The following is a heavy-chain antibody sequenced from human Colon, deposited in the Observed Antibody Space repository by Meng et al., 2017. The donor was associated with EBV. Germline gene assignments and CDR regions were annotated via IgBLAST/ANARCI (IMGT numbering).Heavy chain of an antibody. CDR1: GVSISSNIR. J-gene: IGHJ4*02. CDR2: IDDSGST. CDR3: ARGKQDAWELLAY. V-gene: IGHV4-4*02. D-gene: IGHD1-26*01. Sequence: VQPQVSGPGLGKPSGTLSLTCGVSGVSISSNIRWTWVRQPPGKGLEWIGDIDDSGSTNYNPSLNSRISISLDKSKNHFSLKVNSVTAADTAVYYCARGKQDAWELLAYWGQGALVTVSS.